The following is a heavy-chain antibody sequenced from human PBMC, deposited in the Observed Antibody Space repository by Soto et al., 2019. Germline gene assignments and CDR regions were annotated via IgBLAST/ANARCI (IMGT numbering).Heavy chain of an antibody. V-gene: IGHV3-23*01. CDR3: ARGDYYDVSGPFSDAFDI. CDR2: ISGSGGGT. CDR1: GFTFSSYA. Sequence: PGGSLRLSCAASGFTFSSYAMSWVRQAPGKGLEWVSLISGSGGGTYYADSVKGRFTISRDNAKNSLYLQMNSLRVEDTAVYYCARGDYYDVSGPFSDAFDIWGQGTMVT. D-gene: IGHD3-22*01. J-gene: IGHJ3*02.